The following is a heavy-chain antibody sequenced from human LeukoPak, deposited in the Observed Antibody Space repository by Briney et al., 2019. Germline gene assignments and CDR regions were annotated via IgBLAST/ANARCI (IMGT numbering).Heavy chain of an antibody. V-gene: IGHV3-23*01. CDR3: AWAYYDSSGYPLDY. D-gene: IGHD3-22*01. CDR2: ISGSGGAT. CDR1: GFTFSSYA. J-gene: IGHJ4*02. Sequence: GGSLRLSCAASGFTFSSYAMSWVRQAPGKGLEWVSGISGSGGATYHADSVKGRFTISRDNSKNTLYLQMNSLRAEDTAVYYCAWAYYDSSGYPLDYWGQGTLVTVSS.